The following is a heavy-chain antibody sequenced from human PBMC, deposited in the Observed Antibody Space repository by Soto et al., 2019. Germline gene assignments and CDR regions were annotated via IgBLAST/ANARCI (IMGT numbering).Heavy chain of an antibody. J-gene: IGHJ4*02. V-gene: IGHV4-39*01. D-gene: IGHD3-10*01. Sequence: SETLSLTCTVSGGSISSSSYYWGWIRQPPGKGLEWIGSIYYSGSTYYNPSLKSRVTISVDTSKNQFSLKLSSVTAADTAVYYCARREDYYGSGSYSDYWGQGTLVTVSS. CDR1: GGSISSSSYY. CDR2: IYYSGST. CDR3: ARREDYYGSGSYSDY.